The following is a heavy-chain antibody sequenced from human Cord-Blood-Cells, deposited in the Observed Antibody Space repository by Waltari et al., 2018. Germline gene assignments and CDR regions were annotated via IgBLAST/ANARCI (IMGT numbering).Heavy chain of an antibody. CDR1: GYPLTELS. CDR2: FDPEDGET. D-gene: IGHD3-3*01. J-gene: IGHJ3*02. V-gene: IGHV1-24*01. Sequence: QVQLVQSGAEVKKPGASVKVSCKVSGYPLTELSMHWVRQAPGKGLEWMGGFDPEDGETIYAQKFQGRVTMTEDTSTDTAYMELSSLRSEDTAVYYCATRITIFGVVIDAFDIWGQGTMVTVSS. CDR3: ATRITIFGVVIDAFDI.